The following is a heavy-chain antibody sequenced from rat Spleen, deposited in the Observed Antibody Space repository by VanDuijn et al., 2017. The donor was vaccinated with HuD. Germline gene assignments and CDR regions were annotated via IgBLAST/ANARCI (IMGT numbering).Heavy chain of an antibody. D-gene: IGHD1-12*02. CDR3: TRRPYYDGAYYPFAY. J-gene: IGHJ3*01. CDR1: GFTFSNYG. V-gene: IGHV5-29*01. CDR2: ISYDGGST. Sequence: EVQLVESGGGLVQPGRSLKLSCAASGFTFSNYGMAWVRQAPTKGLEWVASISYDGGSTYYRDSMKGRFTISRDDAKSTLYLQMDSLRSEDTATYYCTRRPYYDGAYYPFAYWGQGTLVTVSS.